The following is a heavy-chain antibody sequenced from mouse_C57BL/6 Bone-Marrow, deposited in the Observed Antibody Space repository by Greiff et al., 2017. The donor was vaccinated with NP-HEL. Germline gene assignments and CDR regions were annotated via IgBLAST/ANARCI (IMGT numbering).Heavy chain of an antibody. CDR2: IGSGGSYT. D-gene: IGHD2-1*01. J-gene: IGHJ2*01. V-gene: IGHV5-6*01. CDR1: GFTFSSYG. Sequence: EVQLQESGGDLVKPGGSLKLSCAASGFTFSSYGMSWVRQTPDKRLEWVATIGSGGSYTYYPDSVKGRFTISRDNAKNTLCLQMSGLKSEDTAMYYCARHYYGNYFDYWGQGTTLTVSS. CDR3: ARHYYGNYFDY.